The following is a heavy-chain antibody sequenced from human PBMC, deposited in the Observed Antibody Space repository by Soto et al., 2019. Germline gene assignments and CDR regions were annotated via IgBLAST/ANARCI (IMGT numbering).Heavy chain of an antibody. CDR1: GVTVCTYY. J-gene: IGHJ4*01. Sequence: SGTLSLTSAFSGVTVCTYYWSCIRKPPGKGLEWIGYNYHSGTTNYNPSLKSRVNISVDTSKNQFSLRLTSVTAADTAIYYCVREAYIGYGHAIDHWCHGTLVTDS. CDR2: NYHSGTT. CDR3: VREAYIGYGHAIDH. D-gene: IGHD5-12*01. V-gene: IGHV4-59*02.